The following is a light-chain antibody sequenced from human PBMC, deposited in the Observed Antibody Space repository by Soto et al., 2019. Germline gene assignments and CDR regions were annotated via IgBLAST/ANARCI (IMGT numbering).Light chain of an antibody. CDR1: QNVRRN. CDR2: GAS. J-gene: IGKJ1*01. Sequence: TMLTQSPATLSVSQGERATLSCRASQNVRRNLAWYQQKPRKAPRLLIYGASTMATGIPARFSGRGSGTEFILTISSLQSEDFAVYYCQQNYDWPETFGQGTKVDIK. CDR3: QQNYDWPET. V-gene: IGKV3-15*01.